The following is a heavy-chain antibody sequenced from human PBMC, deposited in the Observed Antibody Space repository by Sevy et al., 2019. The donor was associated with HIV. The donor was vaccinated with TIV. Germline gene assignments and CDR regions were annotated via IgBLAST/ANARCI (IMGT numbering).Heavy chain of an antibody. Sequence: SETLSLTCAVYGGSFSGYYWSWIRQPPGKGLEWIGEINHSGSTNYNPTLKSRVTISVDTSKNQFSLKLSSVTAADTAVYYCASRVQSGYYFDYWGQGTLVTVSS. CDR2: INHSGST. D-gene: IGHD1-1*01. CDR1: GGSFSGYY. CDR3: ASRVQSGYYFDY. J-gene: IGHJ4*02. V-gene: IGHV4-34*01.